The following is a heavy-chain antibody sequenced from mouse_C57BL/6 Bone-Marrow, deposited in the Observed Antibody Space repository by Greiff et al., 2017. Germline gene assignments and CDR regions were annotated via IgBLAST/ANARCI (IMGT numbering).Heavy chain of an antibody. CDR2: INPNNGGT. J-gene: IGHJ3*01. CDR1: GYTFTDYY. Sequence: VQLQQSGPELVKPGASVKISCKASGYTFTDYYMNWVKQSHGKSLEWIGDINPNNGGTSYNQKFKGKATLTVDKSSSTAYMELRSLTSEASAVYYCARSYGPLLAYWGQGTLVTVSA. CDR3: ARSYGPLLAY. D-gene: IGHD1-1*01. V-gene: IGHV1-26*01.